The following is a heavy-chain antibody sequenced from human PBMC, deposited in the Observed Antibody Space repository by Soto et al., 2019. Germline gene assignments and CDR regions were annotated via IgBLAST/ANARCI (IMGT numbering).Heavy chain of an antibody. Sequence: SGPKLVNPAQTFTLTCTCSGFSLSTSGVGVNWIRQPTGKALEWLALIFLNGDKRNSTSLKSRITITKDTSKNQVVLTMTNMNPEDTATYYCARQATGSLVVPVAIITYYYYGFDVWGQGTSVTVSS. J-gene: IGHJ6*02. CDR2: IFLNGDK. CDR3: ARQATGSLVVPVAIITYYYYGFDV. CDR1: GFSLSTSGVG. D-gene: IGHD2-2*01. V-gene: IGHV2-5*01.